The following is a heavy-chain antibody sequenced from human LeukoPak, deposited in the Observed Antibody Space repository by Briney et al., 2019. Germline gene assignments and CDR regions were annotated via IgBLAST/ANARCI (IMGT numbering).Heavy chain of an antibody. CDR2: ISGSGGST. V-gene: IGHV3-23*01. CDR3: AKGAPVAGTRCFSY. Sequence: GGSLRLSCAASGFTFSSYAMGWVRQAPGKGLEWVSAISGSGGSTYYADSVKGRFTISRDNSKNTLYLQMSSLRAEDAAVYYCAKGAPVAGTRCFSYWGQGTLVTVSS. D-gene: IGHD6-19*01. CDR1: GFTFSSYA. J-gene: IGHJ4*02.